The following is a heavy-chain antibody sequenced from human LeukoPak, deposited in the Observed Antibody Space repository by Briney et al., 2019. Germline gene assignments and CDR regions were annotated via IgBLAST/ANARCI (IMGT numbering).Heavy chain of an antibody. CDR2: IYYSGST. CDR1: GGSISSYY. CDR3: ASLITIFGVVIIDP. Sequence: SETLSLTCTVSGGSISSYYWSWIRQPPGKGLEWIGYIYYSGSTNYNPSLKSRVTISVDTSKNQFSLKLSSVTAADTAVYYCASLITIFGVVIIDPWGQGTLVTVSS. V-gene: IGHV4-59*01. J-gene: IGHJ5*02. D-gene: IGHD3-3*01.